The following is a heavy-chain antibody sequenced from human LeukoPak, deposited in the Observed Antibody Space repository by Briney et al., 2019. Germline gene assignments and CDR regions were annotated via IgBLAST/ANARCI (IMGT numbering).Heavy chain of an antibody. CDR1: GGSISSSSYY. CDR3: AGLGGSGGYYIGWFDP. CDR2: IYYSGST. V-gene: IGHV4-39*01. J-gene: IGHJ5*02. D-gene: IGHD3-10*01. Sequence: SETLSLTCTVSGGSISSSSYYWGWIRQPPGKGLEWIGRIYYSGSTYYNPSLKSRVTISVDTSKNQFSLKLSPVTAADTAVYYCAGLGGSGGYYIGWFDPWGQGTMVTVSS.